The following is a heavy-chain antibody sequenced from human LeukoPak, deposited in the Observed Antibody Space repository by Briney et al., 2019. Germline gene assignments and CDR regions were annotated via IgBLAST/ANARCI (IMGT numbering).Heavy chain of an antibody. CDR2: FDPEDGET. D-gene: IGHD3-22*01. V-gene: IGHV1-24*01. J-gene: IGHJ4*02. Sequence: ASVKVSCKVSGYTLTELSMHWVRQAPGKGLEWMGGFDPEDGETIYAQKFRGRVTMTEDTSTDTAYMELSSLRSEDTAVYYCATDVYDSSGYYPYFDYWGQGTLVTVSS. CDR1: GYTLTELS. CDR3: ATDVYDSSGYYPYFDY.